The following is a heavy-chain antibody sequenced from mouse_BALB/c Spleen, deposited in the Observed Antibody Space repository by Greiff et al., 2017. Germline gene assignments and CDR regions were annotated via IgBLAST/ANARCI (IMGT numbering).Heavy chain of an antibody. J-gene: IGHJ4*01. CDR2: FYPGSGSI. V-gene: IGHV1-62-2*01. Sequence: VQLQQSGAGLVKPGASVKLSCKASGYTFTEYIIHWVKQMSGQGLEWIGWFYPGSGSIKYNEKFKDKATLTADKSSSTIYMVHGRLTSEDSAVYFSARHVVVAPQDYWGQGTSVTVSS. CDR1: GYTFTEYI. D-gene: IGHD1-1*01. CDR3: ARHVVVAPQDY.